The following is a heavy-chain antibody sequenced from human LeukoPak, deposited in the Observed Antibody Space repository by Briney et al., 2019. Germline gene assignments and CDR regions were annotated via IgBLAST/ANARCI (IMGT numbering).Heavy chain of an antibody. Sequence: GESLKISCKGSGYSFTSYWIGWVRQMPGKSLEWMGIIYPGDSDTRYSPSFQGQVTISADKSISTAYLQWSSLKASDTAMYYCARLPRYCSSTSCHFDYWGQGTLVTVSS. J-gene: IGHJ4*02. D-gene: IGHD2-2*01. V-gene: IGHV5-51*01. CDR1: GYSFTSYW. CDR3: ARLPRYCSSTSCHFDY. CDR2: IYPGDSDT.